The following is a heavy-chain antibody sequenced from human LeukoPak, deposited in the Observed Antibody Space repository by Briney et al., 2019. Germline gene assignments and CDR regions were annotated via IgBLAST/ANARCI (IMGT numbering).Heavy chain of an antibody. V-gene: IGHV3-21*01. J-gene: IGHJ6*02. CDR2: ISSSSSYI. CDR3: ARDNAKIDGMDV. CDR1: GFTFSSYA. Sequence: GGSLRLSCAASGFTFSSYAMSWVRQAPGKGLEWVSSISSSSSYIYYADSVKGRFTISRDNAKNSLYLQMNSLRAEDTAVYYCARDNAKIDGMDVWGQGTTVTVSS.